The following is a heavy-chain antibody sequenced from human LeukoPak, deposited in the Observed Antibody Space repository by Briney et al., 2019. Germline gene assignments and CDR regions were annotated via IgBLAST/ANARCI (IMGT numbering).Heavy chain of an antibody. J-gene: IGHJ4*02. V-gene: IGHV3-23*01. CDR2: ISGSGGST. CDR3: AKEKDFVVVTAYDY. CDR1: GFTFSSYA. Sequence: PGGSLRLSCAASGFTFSSYAMSWVRQAPGKGLEWVSAISGSGGSTYYADSVKGRFTISRDSSKNTLYLQMNSLRAEDTAVYYCAKEKDFVVVTAYDYWGQGTLVTVSS. D-gene: IGHD2-21*02.